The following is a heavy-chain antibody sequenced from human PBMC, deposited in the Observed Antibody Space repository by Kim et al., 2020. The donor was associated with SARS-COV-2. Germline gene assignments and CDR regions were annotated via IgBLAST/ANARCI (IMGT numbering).Heavy chain of an antibody. V-gene: IGHV3-48*02. D-gene: IGHD6-19*01. CDR3: ARGGSGWFSTVDAFDI. J-gene: IGHJ3*02. Sequence: GGSLRLSCAASGFTFSSYSMNWVRQAPGKGLEWVSYISSSSSTIYYADSVKGRFTISRDNAKNSLYLQMNSLRDEDTAVYYCARGGSGWFSTVDAFDIWGQGTMVTVSS. CDR1: GFTFSSYS. CDR2: ISSSSSTI.